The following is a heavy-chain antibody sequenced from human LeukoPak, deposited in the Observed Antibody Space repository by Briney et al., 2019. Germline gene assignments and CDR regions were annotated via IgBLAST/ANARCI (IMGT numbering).Heavy chain of an antibody. CDR1: GFTFSNYA. D-gene: IGHD3-9*01. J-gene: IGHJ4*02. V-gene: IGHV3-23*01. CDR2: VSGRDTST. CDR3: AKWGDYDVLTSYYDSDY. Sequence: PGGSLRLSCAASGFTFSNYAMSWVRQAPGKGLEWVSAVSGRDTSTYYTDSVKGRFTISRDNSKNKLYLQMNSLSCEDRAIYYCAKWGDYDVLTSYYDSDYGGERTLVTLSS.